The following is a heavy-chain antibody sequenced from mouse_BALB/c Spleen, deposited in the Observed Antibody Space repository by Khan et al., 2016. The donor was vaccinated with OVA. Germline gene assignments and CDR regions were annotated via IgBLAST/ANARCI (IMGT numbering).Heavy chain of an antibody. Sequence: EVQLQESGPGLVKPSQSLSLSCTVTGYSITSDYVWYWIRQFPGNKLELLGFIRYTGRTSYNPSLKSLISISRDTSKNQFFRQLNSVTSENTDTYYCSRSVSKTTEGATDFDYWGQGTTLTVSS. V-gene: IGHV3-2*02. CDR2: IRYTGRT. CDR3: SRSVSKTTEGATDFDY. J-gene: IGHJ2*01. D-gene: IGHD1-1*01. CDR1: GYSITSDYV.